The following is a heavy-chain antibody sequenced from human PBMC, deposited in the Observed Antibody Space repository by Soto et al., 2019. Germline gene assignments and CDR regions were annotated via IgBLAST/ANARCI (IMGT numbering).Heavy chain of an antibody. D-gene: IGHD3-22*01. Sequence: QVQLVESGGGVVQAGRSLRLSCAASGFMFDSYGMHWVRQTPGKGLEWVAVIGYDGSSEFYADSVKGRFIVSRDNSKNTVYLQMNSLRGEDTAVYYCAKDKKREGMIVVVMTSGFDFWGQGTLVSVSS. J-gene: IGHJ4*02. CDR2: IGYDGSSE. V-gene: IGHV3-33*06. CDR1: GFMFDSYG. CDR3: AKDKKREGMIVVVMTSGFDF.